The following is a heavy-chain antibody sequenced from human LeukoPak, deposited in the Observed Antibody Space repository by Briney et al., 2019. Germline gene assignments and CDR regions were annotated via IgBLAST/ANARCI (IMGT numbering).Heavy chain of an antibody. Sequence: GESLKISCKGSGCSFTSYWIGWVRQMPGKGLEWMGIIYPGDSDTRYSPPFQGQVTISADKSISTAYLQWSSLKASDTAMYYCARQGMEGYYGMDVWGQGTTVTVSS. CDR3: ARQGMEGYYGMDV. V-gene: IGHV5-51*01. D-gene: IGHD3-3*01. CDR1: GCSFTSYW. J-gene: IGHJ6*02. CDR2: IYPGDSDT.